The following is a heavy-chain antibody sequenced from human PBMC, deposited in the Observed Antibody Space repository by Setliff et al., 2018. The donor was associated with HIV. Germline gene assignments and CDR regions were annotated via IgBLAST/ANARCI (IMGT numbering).Heavy chain of an antibody. CDR3: ARDPISSGWYGGWAFDM. CDR2: IHHSGST. CDR1: GDSISSHDW. Sequence: SETLSLTCAVSGDSISSHDWWSWVRQPPGKGLEWIGEIHHSGSTNYDPSLKSRVTILVDKSKNEFSLKFNSVTAADTAMYYCARDPISSGWYGGWAFDMWGQGTMVTVSS. D-gene: IGHD6-19*01. J-gene: IGHJ3*02. V-gene: IGHV4-4*02.